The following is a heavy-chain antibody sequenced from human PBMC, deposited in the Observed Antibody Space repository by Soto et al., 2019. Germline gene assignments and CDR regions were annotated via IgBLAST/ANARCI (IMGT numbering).Heavy chain of an antibody. J-gene: IGHJ6*02. CDR2: IIPIFGTA. D-gene: IGHD5-12*01. V-gene: IGHV1-69*12. Sequence: QVQLVQSGAEVKKPGSSVKVSCKASGGTFSSYAISWVRQAPGQGLEWMGGIIPIFGTANYAQKVQGRVTITADESTSTADMELSSLRSEDTAVYYCASSVAKYYYYGMDLWGQATTVTVSS. CDR3: ASSVAKYYYYGMDL. CDR1: GGTFSSYA.